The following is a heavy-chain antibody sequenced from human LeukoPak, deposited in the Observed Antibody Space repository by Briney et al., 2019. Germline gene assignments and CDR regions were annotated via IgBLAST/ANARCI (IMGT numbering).Heavy chain of an antibody. V-gene: IGHV4-4*02. CDR3: ARNGGNSDYDY. CDR1: GGSISSSSSIC. CDR2: IYDSGAT. J-gene: IGHJ4*02. D-gene: IGHD4-23*01. Sequence: PSETLSLTCADSGGSISSSSSICWTWVRQPPGKGLEWIGEIYDSGATNYNPSLKSRVTMLLDKSKNQFSLKLNSVTAADTAVYYCARNGGNSDYDYWGQGTLVTVSA.